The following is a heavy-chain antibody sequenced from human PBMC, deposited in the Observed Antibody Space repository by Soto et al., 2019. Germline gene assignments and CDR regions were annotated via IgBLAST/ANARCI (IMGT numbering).Heavy chain of an antibody. CDR2: IPYDGGNK. V-gene: IGHV3-30-3*01. CDR1: GSTLRSIP. Sequence: QVQLVESGGGVFKPGRSLSPPGAAPGSTLRSIPLTGAGKPPGRGLEGVAVIPYDGGNKYYADSVKGRFTISRDNSKNTLYLQMNSLRAEDTAVYYCARGDYYYGMDVWGQGTTVTVSS. CDR3: ARGDYYYGMDV. J-gene: IGHJ6*02.